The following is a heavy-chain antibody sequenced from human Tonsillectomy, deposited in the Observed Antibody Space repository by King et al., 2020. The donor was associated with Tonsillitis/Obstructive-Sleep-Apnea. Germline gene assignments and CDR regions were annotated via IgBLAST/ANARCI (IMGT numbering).Heavy chain of an antibody. CDR1: GDSISSYY. CDR2: IYYSGST. J-gene: IGHJ4*02. D-gene: IGHD5-18*01. Sequence: QLQESGPGLVKPSETLSLTCTVSGDSISSYYWSWIRQPPGKGLQWIGYIYYSGSTNYNPSLKSRVTTSVDMSKNQFSLKLSSVTAADTAVYYCARGRGYSYAYYFDYWGQGTLVTVSS. V-gene: IGHV4-59*01. CDR3: ARGRGYSYAYYFDY.